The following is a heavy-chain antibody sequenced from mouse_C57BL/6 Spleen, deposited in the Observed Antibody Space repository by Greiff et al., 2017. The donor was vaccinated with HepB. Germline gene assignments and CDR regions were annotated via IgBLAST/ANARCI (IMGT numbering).Heavy chain of an antibody. CDR2: IYPGSGST. CDR3: ARRRDYGSSPYFDY. J-gene: IGHJ2*01. V-gene: IGHV1-55*01. CDR1: GYTFTSYW. D-gene: IGHD1-1*01. Sequence: QVQLQQPGAELVKPGASVKMSCKASGYTFTSYWITWVKQRPGQGLEWIGDIYPGSGSTNYNEKFKSKATLTVDTSSSTAYMQLSSLTSEDSAVYYWARRRDYGSSPYFDYWGQGTTLTVSS.